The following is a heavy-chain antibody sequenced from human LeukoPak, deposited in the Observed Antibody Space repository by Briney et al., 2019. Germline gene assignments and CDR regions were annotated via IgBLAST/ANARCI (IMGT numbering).Heavy chain of an antibody. CDR1: GGSISSYY. J-gene: IGHJ3*02. Sequence: SETLSLTCTVSGGSISSYYWSWIRQPPGKGLEWIGYIYYSGSTNYNPSLKSRVTISVDTSKNQFSLKLSSVTAADTAVYCCATSLDSSGYCDAFDIWGQGTMVTVSS. CDR3: ATSLDSSGYCDAFDI. D-gene: IGHD3-22*01. V-gene: IGHV4-59*01. CDR2: IYYSGST.